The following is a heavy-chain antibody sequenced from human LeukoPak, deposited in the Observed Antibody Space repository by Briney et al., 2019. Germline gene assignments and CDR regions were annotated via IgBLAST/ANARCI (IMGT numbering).Heavy chain of an antibody. J-gene: IGHJ4*02. V-gene: IGHV3-30*02. Sequence: PGGSLRLSCAASGFTFSDYGMNWVRQAPGRGLEWVAFIRYGGDNKYYADSVKGRFTISRDNSKDTLSLQMNSLRVEDTAVYYCAKGCLYYDFWCGFDSWGQGTLVTVSS. CDR3: AKGCLYYDFWCGFDS. CDR2: IRYGGDNK. D-gene: IGHD3-3*01. CDR1: GFTFSDYG.